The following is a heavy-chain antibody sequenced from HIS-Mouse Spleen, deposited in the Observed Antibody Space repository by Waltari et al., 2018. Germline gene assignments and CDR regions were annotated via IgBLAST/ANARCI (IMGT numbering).Heavy chain of an antibody. J-gene: IGHJ4*02. V-gene: IGHV1-69*01. CDR2: IIPIFGTA. CDR1: GGPFRSYA. CDR3: ARAQSPYSSSYYFDY. Sequence: QVQLVQSGAEVKKPGSSVKVSCKASGGPFRSYAISWVRPAPGQGLGWMGGIIPIFGTANYAQKFQGRVTITADESTSTAYMELSSLRSEDTAVYYCARAQSPYSSSYYFDYWGQGTLVTVSS. D-gene: IGHD6-6*01.